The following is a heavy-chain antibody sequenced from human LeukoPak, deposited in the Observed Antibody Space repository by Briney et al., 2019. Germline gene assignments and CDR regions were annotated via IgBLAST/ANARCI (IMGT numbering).Heavy chain of an antibody. J-gene: IGHJ4*02. CDR3: ARVRDGDYGDYFDY. CDR1: GGSISSGGYS. D-gene: IGHD4-17*01. CDR2: IYHSGST. V-gene: IGHV4-30-2*01. Sequence: PSETLSLTCAVSGGSISSGGYSWSWIRQPPGKGLEWIGYIYHSGSTYYNPSLKSRVTISVDTSKNQFSLKMYSVTAAETAMYYCARVRDGDYGDYFDYWGQGTLVTVSS.